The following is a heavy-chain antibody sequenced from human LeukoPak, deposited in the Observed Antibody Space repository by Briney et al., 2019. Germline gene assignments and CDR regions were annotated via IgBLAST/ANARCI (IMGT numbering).Heavy chain of an antibody. J-gene: IGHJ3*02. CDR2: MNPKSGGT. CDR3: ATVVRGYYYEPDAFDI. CDR1: EYIFTDYY. D-gene: IGHD3-22*01. V-gene: IGHV1-2*02. Sequence: ASVKVSCKTSEYIFTDYYMHWVRQAPGQGLEWMGWMNPKSGGTKYVQKFQGRVIMTKDTSISTAYMGLSGLRSDDTAVYYCATVVRGYYYEPDAFDIWGQGTMVTVSS.